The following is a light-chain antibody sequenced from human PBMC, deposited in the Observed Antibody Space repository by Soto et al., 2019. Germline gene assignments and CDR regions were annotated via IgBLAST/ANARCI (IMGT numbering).Light chain of an antibody. CDR3: QQYNSYSPT. J-gene: IGKJ1*01. CDR2: DAS. Sequence: DIQMTQSPSTLSGSVGDRVTITCRASQTISSWLAWYQQKPGKAPKLLIYDASSLESGVPSRFSGSGSGTEFTLTISSLQPHDFATYYCQQYNSYSPTFGQGTKVDIK. CDR1: QTISSW. V-gene: IGKV1-5*01.